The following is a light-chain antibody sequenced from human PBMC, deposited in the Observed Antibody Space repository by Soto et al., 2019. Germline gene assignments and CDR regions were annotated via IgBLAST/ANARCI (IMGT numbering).Light chain of an antibody. CDR3: ASWDDRLGAVI. V-gene: IGLV1-47*02. J-gene: IGLJ2*01. Sequence: LTQPPSASGTPGQRVFISCSGSSSNIGGTNYAYWYQQLPGAAPKLLMHSNNLRPSGVPERISGSKSGTSASLAISGLRSEDEAVYYCASWDDRLGAVIFGGGTKVTVL. CDR1: SSNIGGTNY. CDR2: SNN.